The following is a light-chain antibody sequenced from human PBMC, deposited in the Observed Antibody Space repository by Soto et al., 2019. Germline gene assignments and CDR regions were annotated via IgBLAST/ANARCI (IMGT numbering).Light chain of an antibody. CDR1: SSDVGGFNY. CDR3: SSFTSRSTFNYV. CDR2: EVS. Sequence: QSVLTQPASVSGSPGQSITISCTGTSSDVGGFNYVSWYQQHPGKVPKLMIYEVSSRPSGVSHRFSGSKSGNTASLTISGLQPEDEADYYCSSFTSRSTFNYVFGTGTKVTVL. J-gene: IGLJ1*01. V-gene: IGLV2-14*01.